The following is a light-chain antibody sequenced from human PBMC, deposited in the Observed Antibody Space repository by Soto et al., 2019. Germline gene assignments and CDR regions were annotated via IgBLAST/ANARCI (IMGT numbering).Light chain of an antibody. J-gene: IGLJ2*01. Sequence: QSALTQPPSASGSPGQSVTISCTGTSSDVGGYKYVSWYQQHPGKAPKLMLYEVSKRPPGVPDRFSGSKSGNTASLTVSGLQAEDEPDYSGSSYAGSNPVVGFCGVTKLTVL. CDR2: EVS. CDR1: SSDVGGYKY. V-gene: IGLV2-8*01. CDR3: SSYAGSNPVVG.